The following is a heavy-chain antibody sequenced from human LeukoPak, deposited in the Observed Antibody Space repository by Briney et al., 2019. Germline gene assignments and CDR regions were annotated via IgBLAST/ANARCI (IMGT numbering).Heavy chain of an antibody. V-gene: IGHV1-46*03. CDR3: ARLLVGATTGDY. Sequence: ASVKVSCKASEYTFTSYYMHWVRQAPGQGLEWMGIINPSGGSTSYAQKFQGRVTMTRDTSTSTVYMELSSLRSEDTAVYYCARLLVGATTGDYWGQGTLVTVSS. CDR2: INPSGGST. J-gene: IGHJ4*02. D-gene: IGHD1-26*01. CDR1: EYTFTSYY.